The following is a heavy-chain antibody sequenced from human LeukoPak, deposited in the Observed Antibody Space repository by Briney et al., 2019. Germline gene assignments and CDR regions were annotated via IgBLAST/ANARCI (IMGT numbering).Heavy chain of an antibody. CDR2: ISSSGNTT. Sequence: PGGSLRLSCAASGFTFSDYYMSWIRQAPGKGLEWVSYISSSGNTTYHADSVKGRFTISRDNAKNTLYLQMNSLRAEDTAVYYCARDPQYSYGDYYMDVWGKGTTVTVSS. CDR1: GFTFSDYY. J-gene: IGHJ6*03. V-gene: IGHV3-11*04. CDR3: ARDPQYSYGDYYMDV. D-gene: IGHD5-18*01.